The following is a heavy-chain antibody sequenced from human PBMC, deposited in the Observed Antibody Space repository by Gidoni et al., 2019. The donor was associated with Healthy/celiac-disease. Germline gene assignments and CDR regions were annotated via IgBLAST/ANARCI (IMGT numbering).Heavy chain of an antibody. Sequence: EVQLVESGGGLVKPGGSLRLSCAASGFTFSSYSMNWVRQAPGKGLEWVSSISSSSSYIYYADSVKGRFTISRDNAKNSLYLQMNSLRAEDTAVYYCARDMATGLYYYYYGMDVWGQGTTVTVSS. J-gene: IGHJ6*02. D-gene: IGHD3-10*01. CDR1: GFTFSSYS. CDR2: ISSSSSYI. V-gene: IGHV3-21*01. CDR3: ARDMATGLYYYYYGMDV.